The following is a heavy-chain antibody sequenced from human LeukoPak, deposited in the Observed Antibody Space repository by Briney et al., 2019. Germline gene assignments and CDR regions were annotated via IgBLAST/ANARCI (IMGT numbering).Heavy chain of an antibody. CDR2: INPNSGGT. Sequence: ASVKVSCKASGYTFTGYYMHWVRQAPGQGLEWMGWINPNSGGTNYAQKFQGRVTMTRDTSISTAYMELSRLRSDDTAVYYCARGDYDFWSGYFLDYWGQGTLVTVSS. J-gene: IGHJ4*02. V-gene: IGHV1-2*02. CDR3: ARGDYDFWSGYFLDY. D-gene: IGHD3-3*01. CDR1: GYTFTGYY.